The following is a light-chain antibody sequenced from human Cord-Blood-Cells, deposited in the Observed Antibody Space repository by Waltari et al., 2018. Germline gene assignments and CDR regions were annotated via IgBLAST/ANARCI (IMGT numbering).Light chain of an antibody. CDR1: ALPKQY. J-gene: IGLJ3*02. CDR2: KDS. V-gene: IGLV3-25*03. CDR3: QSADSSGTWV. Sequence: SYELTQPPSVSVSPGQTARITCPGDALPKQYAYWYQQKPGQAPVLVIYKDSERPSGIPERFSGSSSGKTVTLTISGVQAEDEADYYCQSADSSGTWVFGGGTKLTVL.